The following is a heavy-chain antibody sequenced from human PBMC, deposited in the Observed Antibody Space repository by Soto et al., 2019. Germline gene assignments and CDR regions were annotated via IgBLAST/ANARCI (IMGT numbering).Heavy chain of an antibody. J-gene: IGHJ4*02. CDR2: ISKSDYT. V-gene: IGHV3-21*01. CDR3: AREDSIIIPAVSDF. D-gene: IGHD2-2*01. CDR1: GFAFNNYG. Sequence: GGALRLSCTVSGFAFNNYGINWVRKAPGKGLEWVSSISKSDYTYYSDSVTGRFTISRDNAKNSVSLQMNTLRVEDTAVYYCAREDSIIIPAVSDFWGQGTLVTVSS.